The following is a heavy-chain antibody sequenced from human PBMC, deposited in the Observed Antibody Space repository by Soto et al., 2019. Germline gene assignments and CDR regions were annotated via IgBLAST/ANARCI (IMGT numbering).Heavy chain of an antibody. V-gene: IGHV4-34*01. CDR1: GGSFSGYY. CDR3: ARIAGLGITQRKNWFDP. CDR2: INHSGST. D-gene: IGHD3-16*01. J-gene: IGHJ5*02. Sequence: PSETLSLTCAVYGGSFSGYYWSWIRQPPGKGLEWIGEINHSGSTNYNPSLKSRVTISVDTSKNQFSLKLSSVTAADTAVYYCARIAGLGITQRKNWFDPWGQGTLVTVSS.